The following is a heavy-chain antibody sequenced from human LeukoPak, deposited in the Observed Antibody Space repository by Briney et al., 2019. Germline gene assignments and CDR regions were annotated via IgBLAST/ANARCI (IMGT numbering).Heavy chain of an antibody. CDR1: GYTFTSYY. V-gene: IGHV1-69*13. D-gene: IGHD1-26*01. Sequence: GASVKVSCKASGYTFTSYYMHWVRQAPGQGLEWMGGIIPIFGTANYAQKFQGRVTITADESTSTAYMELSSLRSEDTAVYYCARVYGSPEDAFDIWGQGTMVTVSS. CDR2: IIPIFGTA. J-gene: IGHJ3*02. CDR3: ARVYGSPEDAFDI.